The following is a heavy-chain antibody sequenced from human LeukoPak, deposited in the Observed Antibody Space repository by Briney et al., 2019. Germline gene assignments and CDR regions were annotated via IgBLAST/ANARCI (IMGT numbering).Heavy chain of an antibody. CDR1: GYTFTSYD. CDR2: MNPNSGNT. Sequence: AAVNVSCKASGYTFTSYDINWMRQATGQGLEWMGWMNPNSGNTGYAQKFQGRVTMTRNTSISTAYMELSSLRSEDTAVYYCARGGRYTYYDFWSGYYPLYFDYWGQGTLVTVSS. J-gene: IGHJ4*02. CDR3: ARGGRYTYYDFWSGYYPLYFDY. D-gene: IGHD3-3*01. V-gene: IGHV1-8*01.